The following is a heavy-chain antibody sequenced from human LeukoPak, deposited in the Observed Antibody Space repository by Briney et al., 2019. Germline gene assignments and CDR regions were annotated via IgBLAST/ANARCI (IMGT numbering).Heavy chain of an antibody. V-gene: IGHV3-43*02. D-gene: IGHD6-13*01. CDR1: DSFFLNFA. CDR2: ISGDGGRT. Sequence: GGSLDLPLQALDSFFLNFALPGSGQPPGKVLNWSPLISGDGGRTFYADSVKGRFTISRDNGKNSLYLQMNSLRTEDTALYYCAKDLTQLVLAFDIWGQGTMVTVSS. CDR3: AKDLTQLVLAFDI. J-gene: IGHJ3*02.